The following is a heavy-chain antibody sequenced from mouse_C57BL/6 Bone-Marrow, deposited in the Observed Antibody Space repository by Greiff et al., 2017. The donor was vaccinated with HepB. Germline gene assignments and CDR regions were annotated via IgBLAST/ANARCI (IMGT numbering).Heavy chain of an antibody. D-gene: IGHD1-1*01. CDR2: ISSGGDYI. J-gene: IGHJ2*01. CDR1: GFTFSSYA. Sequence: EVKLVASGEGLVKPGGSLKLSCAASGFTFSSYAMSWVRQTPEKRLEWVEYISSGGDYIYYADTVKGRFTISRDNTRKTLYLQLSSLKSEDTAMSDCTAEEGYDGGSLDYWGQGTTLTGSS. CDR3: TAEEGYDGGSLDY. V-gene: IGHV5-9-1*02.